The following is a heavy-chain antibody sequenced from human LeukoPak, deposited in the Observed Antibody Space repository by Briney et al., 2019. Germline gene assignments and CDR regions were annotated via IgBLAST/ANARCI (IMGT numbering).Heavy chain of an antibody. CDR2: IGNSRSK. V-gene: IGHV3-9*01. J-gene: IGHJ4*02. CDR1: GLYFLDHP. CDR3: AKEIRRGDSPPDS. Sequence: GGSLRLSCSTPGLYFLDHPIHWVRLAPGRGPEWVSGIGNSRSKGYADSVRGRLPISRDNAGHFVYLEMKSLRPEDTALYYCAKEIRRGDSPPDSWGQGTLVTVSS.